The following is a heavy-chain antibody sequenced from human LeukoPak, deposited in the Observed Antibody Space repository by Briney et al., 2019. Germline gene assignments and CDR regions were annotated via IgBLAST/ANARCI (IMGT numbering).Heavy chain of an antibody. J-gene: IGHJ4*02. CDR2: IYPGDSNT. V-gene: IGHV5-51*01. CDR1: GYHFTTYW. Sequence: GESLKISCRGSGYHFTTYWIGWVRQMPGKGLEWVGIIYPGDSNTRYSPSFQGQVIISADESISTAYLQWRSLKASDTAMYYCARLDGYLDYWGQGTLVTVSS. D-gene: IGHD1-1*01. CDR3: ARLDGYLDY.